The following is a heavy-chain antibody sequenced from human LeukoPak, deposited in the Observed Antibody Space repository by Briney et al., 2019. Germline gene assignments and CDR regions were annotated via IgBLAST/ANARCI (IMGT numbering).Heavy chain of an antibody. CDR2: IYYSGST. D-gene: IGHD5-18*01. CDR3: ARSGYTAMVWD. V-gene: IGHV4-30-4*01. Sequence: SETLSLTCAVSGGSISSGDYYWSWIRQPPGKGLEWIGYIYYSGSTYYNPSLKSRVTISVDTSKNQFSLKLSSVTAADTAVYYCARSGYTAMVWDWGQGTLVTVSS. J-gene: IGHJ4*02. CDR1: GGSISSGDYY.